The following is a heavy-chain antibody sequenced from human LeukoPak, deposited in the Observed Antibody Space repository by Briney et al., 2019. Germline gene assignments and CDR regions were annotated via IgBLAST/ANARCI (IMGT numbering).Heavy chain of an antibody. D-gene: IGHD6-19*01. CDR2: ISWNSGII. V-gene: IGHV3-9*01. CDR1: GFTFDDYA. J-gene: IGHJ4*02. CDR3: AKGTRYTSGWYYFDY. Sequence: GGSLRLSCAASGFTFDDYAMQWVRHAPGKGREGVSCISWNSGIIGYAHSVRGRFTISRDNAKNSLYLQMNSLRAEDTALYYCAKGTRYTSGWYYFDYWGQGTLVTVSS.